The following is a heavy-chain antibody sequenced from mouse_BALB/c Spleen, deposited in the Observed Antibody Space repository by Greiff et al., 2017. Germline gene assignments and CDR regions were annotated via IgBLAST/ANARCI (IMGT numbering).Heavy chain of an antibody. CDR1: GFTFSSYA. CDR2: ISSGGSYT. J-gene: IGHJ4*01. Sequence: EVKVVESGGGLVKPGGSLKLSCAASGFTFSSYAMSWVRQSPEKRLEWVAEISSGGSYTYYPDTVTGRFTISRDNAKNTLYLEMSSLRSEDTAMYYCARDDGDGYYDYAMDYWGQGTSVTVSS. V-gene: IGHV5-9-4*01. CDR3: ARDDGDGYYDYAMDY. D-gene: IGHD2-3*01.